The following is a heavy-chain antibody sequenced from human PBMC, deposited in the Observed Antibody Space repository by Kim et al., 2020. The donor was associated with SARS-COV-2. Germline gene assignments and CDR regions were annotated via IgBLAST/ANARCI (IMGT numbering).Heavy chain of an antibody. CDR3: ARASPYGDYQFDY. Sequence: YDQKCQGRVTRTRNTSISTAYMELSSLRSEDPAVYYCARASPYGDYQFDYWGQGTLVTVSS. D-gene: IGHD4-17*01. J-gene: IGHJ4*02. V-gene: IGHV1-8*01.